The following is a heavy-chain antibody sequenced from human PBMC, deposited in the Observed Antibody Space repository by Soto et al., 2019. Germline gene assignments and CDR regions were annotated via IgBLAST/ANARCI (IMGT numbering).Heavy chain of an antibody. CDR1: GDSISNSRW. J-gene: IGHJ3*01. CDR2: TCHSGDT. D-gene: IGHD6-19*01. Sequence: QVQLQESGPGLVKPSGTLSLTCAVSGDSISNSRWWTWVRQPPGKGLEWIGDTCHSGDTNYNPSLKSRVFISVEKSQNQLSLKVSSVTASGTGVYYCAYSTGWYRHDVWGQGTVVTVSS. CDR3: AYSTGWYRHDV. V-gene: IGHV4-4*02.